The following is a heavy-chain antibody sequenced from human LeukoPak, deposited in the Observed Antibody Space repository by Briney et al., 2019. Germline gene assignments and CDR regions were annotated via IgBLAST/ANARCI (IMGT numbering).Heavy chain of an antibody. D-gene: IGHD3-10*01. CDR1: GGSISSSSYY. J-gene: IGHJ4*02. CDR3: ARLGRHHSQFNYGSGSRYTFDY. Sequence: SETLSLTCTVSGGSISSSSYYWGWIRQPPGKGLEWIGSIYYSGSTYYNPSLKSRVTISVDTSKNQFSLKLSSVTAADTAVYYCARLGRHHSQFNYGSGSRYTFDYWGQGTLVTVSS. V-gene: IGHV4-39*07. CDR2: IYYSGST.